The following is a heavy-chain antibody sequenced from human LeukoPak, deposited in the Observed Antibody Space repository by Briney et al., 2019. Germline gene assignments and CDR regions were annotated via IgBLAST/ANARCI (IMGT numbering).Heavy chain of an antibody. V-gene: IGHV4-30-4*01. CDR1: GGSISSGDYY. D-gene: IGHD2-15*01. J-gene: IGHJ6*04. Sequence: SQTLSLTCTVSGGSISSGDYYWRWIRQPPGKGLEWIGYIYYSGSTYYNPSLKSRVTISVDTSKSQFSLKLSSVTAADTAVYYCGRAKALLYYYYGMDVWGKGTTVTVSS. CDR2: IYYSGST. CDR3: GRAKALLYYYYGMDV.